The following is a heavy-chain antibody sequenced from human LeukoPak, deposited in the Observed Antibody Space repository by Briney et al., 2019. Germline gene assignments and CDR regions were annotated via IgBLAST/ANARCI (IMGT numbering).Heavy chain of an antibody. CDR3: AANGDYSY. D-gene: IGHD4-17*01. V-gene: IGHV3-48*03. J-gene: IGHJ4*02. Sequence: ALSLSCLACGLIFSSYEMNWLGQAPEKGLDGVSYISSSGSTIYYADSVKGRFTISRDNAKNSLYLRMSSLRVDDRAVYYCAANGDYSYWGQGTLVSVPS. CDR2: ISSSGSTI. CDR1: GLIFSSYE.